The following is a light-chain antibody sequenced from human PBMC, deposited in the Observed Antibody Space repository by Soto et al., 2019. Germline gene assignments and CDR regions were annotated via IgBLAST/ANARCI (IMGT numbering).Light chain of an antibody. CDR3: SSYAGTNHPYV. J-gene: IGLJ1*01. Sequence: QSVLTQPPSASGSPGQSVTISCTGTNSDVGAYNYVSWYQQHPGKAPKLMIPEVSKRPSGVPDRFSGSKSGNTASLTVSRLQAEDEADYYCSSYAGTNHPYVFGTGTKVTVL. CDR2: EVS. V-gene: IGLV2-8*01. CDR1: NSDVGAYNY.